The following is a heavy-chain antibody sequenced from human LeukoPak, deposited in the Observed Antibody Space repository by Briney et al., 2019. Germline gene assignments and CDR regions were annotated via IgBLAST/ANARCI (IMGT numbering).Heavy chain of an antibody. CDR1: GGSISSGDYY. CDR3: ARGFGDYGEYYFDY. V-gene: IGHV4-30-4*01. D-gene: IGHD4-17*01. Sequence: PSQTLSLTCTVSGGSISSGDYYWSWIRQPPGKGLEWIGYIYYSGSTYYNPSLKSRVTISVDTSKNQFSLKLSSVTAADTAVYYCARGFGDYGEYYFDYWGQGTLVTVSS. J-gene: IGHJ4*02. CDR2: IYYSGST.